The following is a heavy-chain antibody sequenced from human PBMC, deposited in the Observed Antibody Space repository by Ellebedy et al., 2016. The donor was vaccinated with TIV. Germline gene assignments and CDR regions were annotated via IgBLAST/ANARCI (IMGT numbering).Heavy chain of an antibody. CDR3: ARGGAYSYGPEGAYYFDY. CDR2: IKQDGSEK. J-gene: IGHJ4*02. Sequence: GESLKISXAASGFTFSSYGMHWVRQAPGKGLEWVANIKQDGSEKYYVDSVKGRFTISRDNAKNSLYLQMNSLRAEDTAVYYCARGGAYSYGPEGAYYFDYWGQGTLVTVSS. CDR1: GFTFSSYG. V-gene: IGHV3-7*03. D-gene: IGHD5-18*01.